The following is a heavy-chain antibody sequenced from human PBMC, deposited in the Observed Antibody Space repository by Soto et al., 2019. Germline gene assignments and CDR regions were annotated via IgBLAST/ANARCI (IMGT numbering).Heavy chain of an antibody. CDR2: IYYSGNT. CDR3: ARADMIRTFYYGMDV. V-gene: IGHV4-31*03. Sequence: SETLSLTCTASGGSIGSGYYYWSWIRQHPGKGLEWIAYIYYSGNTYYNPSLKSRVTISVDTSKNQFSLKLSSVTAADTAVYYCARADMIRTFYYGMDVWGQGTTVTVSS. D-gene: IGHD3-16*01. J-gene: IGHJ6*02. CDR1: GGSIGSGYYY.